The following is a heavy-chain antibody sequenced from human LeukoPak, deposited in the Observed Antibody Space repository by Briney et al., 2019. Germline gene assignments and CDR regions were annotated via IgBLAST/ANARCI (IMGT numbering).Heavy chain of an antibody. D-gene: IGHD3-22*01. V-gene: IGHV3-23*01. CDR2: ISGSGGST. CDR3: AKGPPMIWVSAFDI. Sequence: GGSLRLSCAASGFTFSSYAMSWVRQAPGKGLEWVSAISGSGGSTYYADSVKGRFTISRDNAKNSLYLQMNSLRAEDTALYYCAKGPPMIWVSAFDIWGQGTMVTVSS. J-gene: IGHJ3*02. CDR1: GFTFSSYA.